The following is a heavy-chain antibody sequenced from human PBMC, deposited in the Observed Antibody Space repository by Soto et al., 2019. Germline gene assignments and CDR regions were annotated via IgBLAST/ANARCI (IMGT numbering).Heavy chain of an antibody. D-gene: IGHD3-3*01. CDR2: IYNSGSA. CDR1: GGSISSYY. V-gene: IGHV4-59*01. Sequence: PSETLSLTCNVSGGSISSYYWTWIRQPPGKGLEWIGHIYNSGSANYNPSLQSRVTISLDTSKNQFSLNLTSVTAADTAVYYCAGVSFAGFGELFGNFYFYGLDVWGQGTTVTVSS. CDR3: AGVSFAGFGELFGNFYFYGLDV. J-gene: IGHJ6*02.